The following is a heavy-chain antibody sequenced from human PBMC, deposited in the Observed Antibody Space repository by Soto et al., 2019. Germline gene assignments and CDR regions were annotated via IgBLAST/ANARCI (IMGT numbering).Heavy chain of an antibody. J-gene: IGHJ6*02. V-gene: IGHV4-4*07. CDR2: IYTRGST. CDR1: VGSISISY. Sequence: SENRSLTCPSSVGSISISYWSFLRQPAGKGLEWIGRIYTRGSTNYNPSLKSRVTMSVDTSKTQFSLKLSSVTAADTPVYYCARATGGRRRYYGMDVWGQGTTVTGSS. CDR3: ARATGGRRRYYGMDV. D-gene: IGHD1-1*01.